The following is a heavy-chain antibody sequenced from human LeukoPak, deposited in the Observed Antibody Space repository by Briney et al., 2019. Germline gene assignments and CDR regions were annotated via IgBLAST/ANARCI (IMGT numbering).Heavy chain of an antibody. CDR1: GGSFSGYY. J-gene: IGHJ3*02. D-gene: IGHD3-9*01. CDR2: INHSGST. V-gene: IGHV4-34*01. Sequence: SETLSLTCAVYGGSFSGYYWSWIRQPPGKGLEWIGEINHSGSTNYNPSLKSRVTISVDTSKNQFSLKLSSVTAADTAVHYCARGYMTPLRYFDWKHAFDIWGQGTMVTVSS. CDR3: ARGYMTPLRYFDWKHAFDI.